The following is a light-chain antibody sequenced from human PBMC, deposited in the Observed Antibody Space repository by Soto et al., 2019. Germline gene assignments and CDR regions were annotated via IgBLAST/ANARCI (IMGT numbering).Light chain of an antibody. V-gene: IGKV1-9*01. CDR2: DAS. Sequence: DIQLTQSPSFLSASVGDRVTITCRAIAAIGKDLAWYQQKAGKPPKLLVYDASTVQDGVPSRFTGSGSGTEFSLVISRLQPEDFATYYCQQLNGFPRYTFGQGTTVDI. J-gene: IGKJ2*01. CDR1: AAIGKD. CDR3: QQLNGFPRYT.